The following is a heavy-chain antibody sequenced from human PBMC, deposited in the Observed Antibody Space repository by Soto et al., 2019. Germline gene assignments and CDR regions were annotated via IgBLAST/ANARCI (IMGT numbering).Heavy chain of an antibody. CDR2: VHYSGSV. J-gene: IGHJ6*02. V-gene: IGHV4-30-4*01. Sequence: QVQLQQSGPGLVKPSQTLSLTCTVSGGSISFDHYHWTWIRQPPGKGLEWIGYVHYSGSVLYNPSLQSRVSISGDTSTNQFSRKLSSVTAADTAVYFCAREDDGGDRDYYGLDVWGQGTTVTVSS. CDR3: AREDDGGDRDYYGLDV. D-gene: IGHD2-21*02. CDR1: GGSISFDHYH.